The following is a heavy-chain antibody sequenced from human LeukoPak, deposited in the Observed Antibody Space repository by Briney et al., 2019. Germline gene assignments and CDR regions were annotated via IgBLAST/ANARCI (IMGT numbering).Heavy chain of an antibody. D-gene: IGHD1-20*01. J-gene: IGHJ4*02. V-gene: IGHV3-21*05. CDR1: TSGVAFSSHS. CDR2: IHSSGNYI. Sequence: GGSLRLSCVASTSGVAFSSHSMNWVRQAPGKRLEWISYIHSSGNYIFYAASVKGRFAVSRDNARNSLFLLMNSLRAEDTAIYYCAREYNSRATFDYWGQGTLVTVSS. CDR3: AREYNSRATFDY.